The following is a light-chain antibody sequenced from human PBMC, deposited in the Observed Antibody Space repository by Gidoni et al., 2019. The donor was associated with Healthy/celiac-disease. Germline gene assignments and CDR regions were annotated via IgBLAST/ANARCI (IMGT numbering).Light chain of an antibody. CDR1: QSISSY. J-gene: IGKJ2*04. CDR2: AAS. Sequence: IQMTQSPSSLSASVGDRVTITCRASQSISSYLNWYQQKPGKVPKLLIYAASSVQSGVPSRFSGSGSGTDFTLTISSLQPEDFATYYCQQSYSTPCSFGQGTKLEIK. CDR3: QQSYSTPCS. V-gene: IGKV1-39*01.